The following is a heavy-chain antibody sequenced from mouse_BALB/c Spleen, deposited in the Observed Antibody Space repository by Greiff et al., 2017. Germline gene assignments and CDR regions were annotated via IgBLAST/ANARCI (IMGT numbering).Heavy chain of an antibody. CDR1: GFTFSSYA. V-gene: IGHV5-9-4*01. D-gene: IGHD2-10*02. J-gene: IGHJ4*01. Sequence: EVKLMESGGGLVKPGGSLKLSCAASGFTFSSYAMSWVRQSPGKRLEWVAEISSGGSYTYYPDTVTGRFTISRDNAKNTLYLEMSSLRSEDTAMYYCAREYGNYMDYWGQGTSVTVSS. CDR2: ISSGGSYT. CDR3: AREYGNYMDY.